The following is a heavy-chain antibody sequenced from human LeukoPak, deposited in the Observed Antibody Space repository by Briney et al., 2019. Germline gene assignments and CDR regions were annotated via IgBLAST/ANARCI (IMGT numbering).Heavy chain of an antibody. CDR1: GFTFSSYA. CDR3: ARAHGGYQLLETDY. J-gene: IGHJ4*02. V-gene: IGHV3-30-3*01. CDR2: ISYDGSNK. Sequence: PGGSLRLSCAASGFTFSSYAMRWVRQAPGKGLEWVAVISYDGSNKYYADSVKGRFTISRDNSKNTLYLQMNGLRAEDTAVYYCARAHGGYQLLETDYWGEGTLVTVSS. D-gene: IGHD2-2*01.